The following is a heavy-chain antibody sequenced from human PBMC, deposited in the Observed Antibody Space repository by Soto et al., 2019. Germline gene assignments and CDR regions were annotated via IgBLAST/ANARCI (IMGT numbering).Heavy chain of an antibody. CDR2: ISAYNGNT. CDR1: GYTFTSYG. Sequence: QVQLVQSGAEVKKPGASVKVSCKASGYTFTSYGISWVRQAPGQGLEWMGWISAYNGNTNYAKKLQGRVTMTTDTATSTGYMELRSLRSDDTAVYYCARVYGLDAFDIWGQGTMVTVSS. D-gene: IGHD4-17*01. CDR3: ARVYGLDAFDI. V-gene: IGHV1-18*01. J-gene: IGHJ3*02.